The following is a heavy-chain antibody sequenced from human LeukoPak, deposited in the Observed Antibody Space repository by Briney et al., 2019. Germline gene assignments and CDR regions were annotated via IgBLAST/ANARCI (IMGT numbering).Heavy chain of an antibody. D-gene: IGHD2-15*01. V-gene: IGHV3-23*01. CDR2: ISGTTSGT. CDR3: ARDPRNVGLAP. J-gene: IGHJ5*02. CDR1: GFTFSTCA. Sequence: PGGSLRLSCAASGFTFSTCAMSWVRQAPGKGLEWVSGISGTTSGTYYADSVKGRFTISRDNVKNTLYLQMNSLRVEDTAVYYCARDPRNVGLAPWGQGTLVTVSS.